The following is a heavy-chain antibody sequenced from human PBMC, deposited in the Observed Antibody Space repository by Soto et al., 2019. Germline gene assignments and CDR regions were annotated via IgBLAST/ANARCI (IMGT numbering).Heavy chain of an antibody. V-gene: IGHV4-34*01. CDR1: GVSFSGYY. D-gene: IGHD3-22*01. CDR2: INHSGST. CDR3: ARGPITTNPRFDP. J-gene: IGHJ5*02. Sequence: PSETLSLTCAVYGVSFSGYYWSWIRQPPGKGLEWIGEINHSGSTNYNPSLKSRVTISVDTSKNQFSLKLSSVTAADTAVYYCARGPITTNPRFDPWGQGTLVT.